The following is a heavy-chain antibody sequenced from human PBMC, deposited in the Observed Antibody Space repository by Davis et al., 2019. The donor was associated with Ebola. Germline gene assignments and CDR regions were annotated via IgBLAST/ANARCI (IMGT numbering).Heavy chain of an antibody. CDR3: ARGLFSRGRDY. D-gene: IGHD6-13*01. CDR1: GFTFSRFT. V-gene: IGHV3-21*04. CDR2: ISWNSGNI. Sequence: GESLKISCAASGFTFSRFTMIWVRQAPGKGLEWVSGISWNSGNIGYADSVKGRFTISRDNSKNTLYLQMNSLRAEDTAVYYCARGLFSRGRDYWGQGTLVTVSS. J-gene: IGHJ4*02.